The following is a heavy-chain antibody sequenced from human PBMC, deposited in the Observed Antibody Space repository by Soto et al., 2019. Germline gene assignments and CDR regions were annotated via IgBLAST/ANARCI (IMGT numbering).Heavy chain of an antibody. CDR2: ISYDGSNK. Sequence: PGGSLRLSCAASGFTFSSYGMHWVRQAPGKGLEWVAVISYDGSNKYYADSVKGRFTISRDNSKNTLYLQMNSLRAEDTAVYYCARERPDLEMDVWGQGTTVTVSS. D-gene: IGHD3-3*01. CDR1: GFTFSSYG. CDR3: ARERPDLEMDV. J-gene: IGHJ6*02. V-gene: IGHV3-30*03.